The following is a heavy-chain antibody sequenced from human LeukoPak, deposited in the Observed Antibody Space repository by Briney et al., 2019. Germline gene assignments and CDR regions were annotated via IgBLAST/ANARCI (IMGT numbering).Heavy chain of an antibody. CDR2: INWNGGST. D-gene: IGHD2-2*01. CDR3: ERVSSTSSPFDN. Sequence: GGSLRLSCAASGFIFDDYVMTWVRQAPGKGLEWVSSINWNGGSTGYADSVKGRFTISRDNAKNSLYLQMNSLKAEATALYYCERVSSTSSPFDNWGQGTLVTVSS. J-gene: IGHJ5*02. CDR1: GFIFDDYV. V-gene: IGHV3-20*04.